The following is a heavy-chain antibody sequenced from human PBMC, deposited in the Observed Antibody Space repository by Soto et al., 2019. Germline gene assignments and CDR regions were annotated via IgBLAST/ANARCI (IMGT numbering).Heavy chain of an antibody. CDR1: GFTFSSYG. CDR3: ARADDFWSGYHIYYYYGMDV. V-gene: IGHV3-23*01. Sequence: GGSLRLSCAASGFTFSSYGMSWVRQSPGKGLEWVSGISGSGGRTYYADSVKGRSTISRDNSKHTLYLQMNSLRAEDTAVYYCARADDFWSGYHIYYYYGMDVWGQGTTVTVSS. J-gene: IGHJ6*02. CDR2: ISGSGGRT. D-gene: IGHD3-3*01.